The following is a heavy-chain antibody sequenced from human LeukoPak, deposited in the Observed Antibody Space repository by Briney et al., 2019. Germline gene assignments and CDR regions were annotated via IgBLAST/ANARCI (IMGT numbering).Heavy chain of an antibody. J-gene: IGHJ1*01. CDR3: ATGNYYDSRGYYTFGH. D-gene: IGHD3-22*01. CDR1: GFTSSRYW. Sequence: QPGGSLRLSCAASGFTSSRYWMHWVRQAPGKGLVWVSRINGDGSTTSYADSVKGGFTISRDNAKNTLYLQMNSLRAEDTAVYYCATGNYYDSRGYYTFGHWGQGTLVTVSS. V-gene: IGHV3-74*01. CDR2: INGDGSTT.